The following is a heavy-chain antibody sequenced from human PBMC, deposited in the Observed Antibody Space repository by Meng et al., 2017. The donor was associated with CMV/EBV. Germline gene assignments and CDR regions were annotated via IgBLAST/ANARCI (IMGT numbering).Heavy chain of an antibody. CDR2: ISGSGGST. J-gene: IGHJ5*02. Sequence: LSLTCAASGFTFSSYAMSWVRQAPGKGLEWVSAISGSGGSTYYADSVKGRFTISRDNSKNTLYLQMNSLRAEDTAVYYCAKDHAVFDNWFDPWGQGTLVTVSS. CDR1: GFTFSSYA. V-gene: IGHV3-23*01. D-gene: IGHD1-14*01. CDR3: AKDHAVFDNWFDP.